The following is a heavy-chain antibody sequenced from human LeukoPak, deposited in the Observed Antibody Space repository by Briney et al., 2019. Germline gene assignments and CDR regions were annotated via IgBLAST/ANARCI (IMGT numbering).Heavy chain of an antibody. V-gene: IGHV3-21*01. CDR1: GFTFSSYS. J-gene: IGHJ6*03. CDR2: ISSSSSYT. CDR3: ARAPPYVGYYYMDV. D-gene: IGHD1-26*01. Sequence: GGSLRLSCAASGFTFSSYSMNWVRQAPGKGLEWVSSISSSSSYTYYADSVKGRFTISRDNAKNSLYLQMNSLRAEDTAVYYCARAPPYVGYYYMDVWGKGTTVTVSS.